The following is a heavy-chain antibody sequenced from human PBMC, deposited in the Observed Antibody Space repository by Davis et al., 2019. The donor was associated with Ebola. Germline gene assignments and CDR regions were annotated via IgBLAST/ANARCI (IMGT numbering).Heavy chain of an antibody. Sequence: PGGSLRLSCAASGFTFSSYSMNWVRQAPGKGLEWVANINQDGTDRHYVASMGGRFAISRDNAKNSLYLQINSLRVEDTAIYYCARWVYWTPDFWGRGTLVIVSS. CDR2: INQDGTDR. V-gene: IGHV3-7*01. CDR3: ARWVYWTPDF. J-gene: IGHJ4*02. CDR1: GFTFSSYS. D-gene: IGHD3/OR15-3a*01.